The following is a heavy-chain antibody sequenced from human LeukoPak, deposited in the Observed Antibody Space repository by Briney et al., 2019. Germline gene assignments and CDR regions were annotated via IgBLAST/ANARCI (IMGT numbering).Heavy chain of an antibody. J-gene: IGHJ3*02. CDR1: GFTFSDYY. CDR2: ISCSSSYT. CDR3: ARRFWYAFDI. D-gene: IGHD3-3*01. Sequence: GGSLRLSCAASGFTFSDYYMSWIRQAPGKGLEWVSYISCSSSYTNYADSVKGRFTISRDNAKNSLYLQMTSLRAGDTAVYYCARRFWYAFDIWGQGTMVTVSS. V-gene: IGHV3-11*03.